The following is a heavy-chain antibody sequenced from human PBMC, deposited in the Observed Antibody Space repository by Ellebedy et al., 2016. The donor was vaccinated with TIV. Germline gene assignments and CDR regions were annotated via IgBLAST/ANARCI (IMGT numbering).Heavy chain of an antibody. CDR3: AKVMGEQWLVFDY. CDR1: GFTFSADV. CDR2: IADDGSNK. V-gene: IGHV3-30*18. Sequence: GGSLRLSCAASGFTFSADVMHWVRQAPGKGLEWVAVIADDGSNKHYADSVKGRFTISRDNSKNTLYLEMNSPRPEDTAVYYCAKVMGEQWLVFDYWGQGTLVTVSS. J-gene: IGHJ4*02. D-gene: IGHD6-19*01.